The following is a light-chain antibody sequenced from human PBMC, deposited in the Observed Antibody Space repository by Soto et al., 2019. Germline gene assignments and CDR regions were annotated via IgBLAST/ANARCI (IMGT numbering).Light chain of an antibody. CDR3: QQYNKWPRT. V-gene: IGKV3-15*01. Sequence: EIVMTQSPATLSVSPGERVILSCRASRSVYSNLAWYQRTPGQDNGLLLHGTFTRATGIAARFSGSGSGTEFTLTISSLQSEDFAVYYCQQYNKWPRTFGGGTKVEIK. CDR2: GTF. J-gene: IGKJ4*01. CDR1: RSVYSN.